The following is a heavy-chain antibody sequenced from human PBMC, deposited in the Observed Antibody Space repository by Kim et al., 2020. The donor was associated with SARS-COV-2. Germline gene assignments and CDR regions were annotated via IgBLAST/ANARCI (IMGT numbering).Heavy chain of an antibody. CDR3: AKEKGHGDSYFDY. J-gene: IGHJ4*02. D-gene: IGHD4-17*01. Sequence: YADSVRGRFTISRDNSKNTLYLQMNSLRAEDTAVYYCAKEKGHGDSYFDYWGQGTLVTVSS. V-gene: IGHV3-23*01.